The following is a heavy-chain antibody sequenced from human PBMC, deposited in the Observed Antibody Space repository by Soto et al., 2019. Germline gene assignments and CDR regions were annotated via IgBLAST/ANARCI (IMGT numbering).Heavy chain of an antibody. J-gene: IGHJ1*01. V-gene: IGHV4-30-2*01. CDR1: GGAISSGGYF. CDR3: ARGLGP. CDR2: IYHSGST. D-gene: IGHD3-10*01. Sequence: TLSLTCVVSGGAISSGGYFWSWIRQPPGKGLEWIGYIYHSGSTYYNPSLKSRVTISVDRSKNQFSLKLSSVTAADTAVYSCARGLGPWGQGTLVTVSS.